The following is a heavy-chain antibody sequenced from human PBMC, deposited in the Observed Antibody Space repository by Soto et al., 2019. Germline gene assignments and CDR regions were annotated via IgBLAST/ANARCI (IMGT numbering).Heavy chain of an antibody. CDR1: GFTFSSYG. CDR3: AKDAAGLRYFDWLIDY. V-gene: IGHV3-30*18. Sequence: PGGSLRLSCAASGFTFSSYGMHWVRQAPGKGLEWVAVISYDGSNKYYADSVKGRFTISRDNSKNTLYLQMNSLRAEDTAVYYCAKDAAGLRYFDWLIDYWGQGTLVTVS. CDR2: ISYDGSNK. J-gene: IGHJ4*02. D-gene: IGHD3-9*01.